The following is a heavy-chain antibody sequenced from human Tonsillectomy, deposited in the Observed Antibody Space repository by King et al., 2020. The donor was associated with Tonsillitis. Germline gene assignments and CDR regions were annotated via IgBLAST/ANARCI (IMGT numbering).Heavy chain of an antibody. J-gene: IGHJ4*02. CDR2: IRYDGSNK. CDR1: GFTFSRFG. CDR3: ANVDVRGGRCYFDY. Sequence: VQLVESGGGVVQPGGSLRLSCAASGFTFSRFGMHWIRQAPGKGLEWVAFIRYDGSNKYYADSVKGRFTISRDNSKNTLYLQMNSLRAEDTAVYYCANVDVRGGRCYFDYRRQGPLATVSS. V-gene: IGHV3-30*02. D-gene: IGHD2-15*01.